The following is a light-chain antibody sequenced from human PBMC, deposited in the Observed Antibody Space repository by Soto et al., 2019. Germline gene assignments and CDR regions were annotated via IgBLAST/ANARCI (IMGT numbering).Light chain of an antibody. CDR1: SSDVGAYNY. J-gene: IGLJ1*01. CDR3: SSYAGSNNYV. CDR2: EVS. Sequence: QSALTQPPSASGSPGQSVTISCTGTSSDVGAYNYLSWYQQHPGKAPKLMIYEVSKLPSGVPDRFSGSKSGNTASLTVSGLQAEDEADYYCSSYAGSNNYVFGTGTKVTVL. V-gene: IGLV2-8*01.